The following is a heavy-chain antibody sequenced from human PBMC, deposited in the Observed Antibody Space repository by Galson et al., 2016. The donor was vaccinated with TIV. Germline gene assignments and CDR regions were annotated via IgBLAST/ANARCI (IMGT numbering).Heavy chain of an antibody. J-gene: IGHJ4*02. V-gene: IGHV3-30*12. CDR3: ARDFRVGRYSDY. CDR2: IGHDGNWK. Sequence: SLRLSCAASGFNFGTYGMHWVRQAPGKGLEWVAIIGHDGNWKAHADSVKGRFTVSRDNSKNILFLQIDSLRVEDTGVYFCARDFRVGRYSDYWGQGTLVTVSS. D-gene: IGHD1-26*01. CDR1: GFNFGTYG.